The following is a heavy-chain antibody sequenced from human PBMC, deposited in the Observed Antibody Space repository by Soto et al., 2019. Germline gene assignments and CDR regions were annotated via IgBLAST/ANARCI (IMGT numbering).Heavy chain of an antibody. D-gene: IGHD6-19*01. CDR3: ARDGGPWLVPAHAFDI. J-gene: IGHJ3*02. V-gene: IGHV1-69*12. CDR2: IIPIFGTA. Sequence: QVQLVQSGAEVKKPGSSVKVSCKASGGTFSSYAISWVRQAPGQGLEWMGGIIPIFGTANYAQKFQGRVTITADESTSTAYRELSSLRSEDTAVYYCARDGGPWLVPAHAFDIWGQGTMVTVSS. CDR1: GGTFSSYA.